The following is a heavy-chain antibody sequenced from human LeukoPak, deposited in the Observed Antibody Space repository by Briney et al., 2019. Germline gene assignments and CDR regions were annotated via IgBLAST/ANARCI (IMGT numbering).Heavy chain of an antibody. CDR3: ARDGTDFWSGYYDY. CDR2: INHSGST. V-gene: IGHV4-34*01. D-gene: IGHD3-3*01. J-gene: IGHJ4*02. CDR1: GGSFSGYY. Sequence: SETLSLTCAVYGGSFSGYYWSWIRQPPGKGLEWIGEINHSGSTNYNPSLKSRVTISVDTSKNQFSLKLSSVTAADTAVYYCARDGTDFWSGYYDYWGQGTLVTVSS.